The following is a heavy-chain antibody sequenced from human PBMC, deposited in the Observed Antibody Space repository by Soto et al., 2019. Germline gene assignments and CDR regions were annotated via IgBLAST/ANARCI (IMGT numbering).Heavy chain of an antibody. CDR2: INHSGST. V-gene: IGHV4-34*01. Sequence: QVQLQQWGEGLLKPSETLSLTCAVYGGSFSGYYWSWIRQPPGKGLAWIGEINHSGSTNYNPSLKSRVTISVDTSKHQFSLKLSSVTAADTAVYYCASPVDYGGNPRFYYYYGMDVWGQGTTVTVSS. CDR1: GGSFSGYY. J-gene: IGHJ6*02. D-gene: IGHD4-17*01. CDR3: ASPVDYGGNPRFYYYYGMDV.